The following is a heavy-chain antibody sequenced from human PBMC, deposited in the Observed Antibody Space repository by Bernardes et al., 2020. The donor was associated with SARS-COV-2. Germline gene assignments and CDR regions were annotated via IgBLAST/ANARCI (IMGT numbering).Heavy chain of an antibody. CDR3: ARGLFPGSHNY. J-gene: IGHJ4*02. Sequence: SETLSLTRAVYGGSFSGYYWSWIRQPPGKGLEWIGEINHSGSTNYNPSLKSRVTISVDTSKNQFSLKLSSVTAADTAVYYCARGLFPGSHNYWGQGTLVTVSS. D-gene: IGHD3-10*01. V-gene: IGHV4-34*01. CDR2: INHSGST. CDR1: GGSFSGYY.